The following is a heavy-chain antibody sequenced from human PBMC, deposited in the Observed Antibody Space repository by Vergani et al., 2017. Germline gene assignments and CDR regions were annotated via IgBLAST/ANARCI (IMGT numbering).Heavy chain of an antibody. J-gene: IGHJ4*02. CDR3: AKDERPYSSGWYGTGY. CDR2: ISGSGGST. Sequence: EVQLLESGGGLVQPGGSLRLSCAASGFTFSSYAMSWVRQAPVKGLEWVSAISGSGGSTYYADSVKGRFTISRDNSKNTLYLQMNSLRAEDTAVYYCAKDERPYSSGWYGTGYWGQGTLVTVSS. CDR1: GFTFSSYA. D-gene: IGHD6-19*01. V-gene: IGHV3-23*01.